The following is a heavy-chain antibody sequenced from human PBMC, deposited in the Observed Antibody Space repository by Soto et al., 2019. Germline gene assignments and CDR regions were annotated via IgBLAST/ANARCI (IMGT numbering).Heavy chain of an antibody. CDR1: SGSIGSSSGW. CDR2: IYYSGST. J-gene: IGHJ4*02. Sequence: PSETLSLTCDVSSGSIGSSSGWWSWVRQPPGRGLEWIGEIYYSGSTIYNPSLKSRVTISVDTSKNQFSLKLSSVTAADTAVYYCAREVYCSGGSCLIDYWGQGTLVTVSS. CDR3: AREVYCSGGSCLIDY. D-gene: IGHD2-15*01. V-gene: IGHV4-4*02.